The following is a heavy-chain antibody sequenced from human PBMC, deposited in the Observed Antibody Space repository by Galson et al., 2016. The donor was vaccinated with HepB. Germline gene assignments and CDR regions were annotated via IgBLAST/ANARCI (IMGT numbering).Heavy chain of an antibody. J-gene: IGHJ6*02. CDR2: IYSGGTT. V-gene: IGHV3-53*01. CDR1: GFTVSSNY. Sequence: SLRPSDAAAGFTVSSNYMNWVRQAPGKGLEWVSVIYSGGTTYYAGSVKGRFTTSRDNSKNTLYLQMNSLRAEDTAVYYCAGLSGSYYFGMDVWGQGTTVTVSS. D-gene: IGHD1-26*01. CDR3: AGLSGSYYFGMDV.